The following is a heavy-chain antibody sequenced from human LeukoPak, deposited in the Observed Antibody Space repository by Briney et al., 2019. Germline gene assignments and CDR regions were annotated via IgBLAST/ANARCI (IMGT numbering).Heavy chain of an antibody. CDR1: GFTFTSSA. V-gene: IGHV1-58*02. Sequence: SVKVSCKASGFTFTSSAMQWVRQARGQRLEWIGWIVVGSGNTNYAQKFQERVTITRDMSASTAYMELSSLRSEDTAVYYCAAVSTSWVTDFDYWGQGTLVTVPS. D-gene: IGHD2-2*01. CDR2: IVVGSGNT. CDR3: AAVSTSWVTDFDY. J-gene: IGHJ4*02.